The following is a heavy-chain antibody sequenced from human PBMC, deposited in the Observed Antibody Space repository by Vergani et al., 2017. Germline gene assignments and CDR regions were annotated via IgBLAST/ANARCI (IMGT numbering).Heavy chain of an antibody. J-gene: IGHJ5*01. CDR1: GFTFSNYW. CDR3: ARARCIETCYMSNWLDS. V-gene: IGHV3-74*01. Sequence: EVQLVESGGGLVQPGGSLRLSCTASGFTFSNYWMQWVRQAPGKGLMWVSRINSDGDSTSYADSVKGRFTISRDNAKNTLYLQMDSLRAEDTGVYYCARARCIETCYMSNWLDSWGQGTLVTVSS. CDR2: INSDGDST. D-gene: IGHD3-9*01.